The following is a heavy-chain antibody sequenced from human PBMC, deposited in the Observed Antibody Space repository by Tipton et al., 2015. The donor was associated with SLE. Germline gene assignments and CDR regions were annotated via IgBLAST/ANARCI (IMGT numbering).Heavy chain of an antibody. CDR1: GGSISSHY. Sequence: LRLSCTVSGGSISSHYWSWIRQPPGKGLEWIGYIYYSGSTYYNPSLKSRVTISVDTSKNQFSLKLSSVTAADTAVYYCANYDILTGYLDYWGQGTLVTVSS. J-gene: IGHJ4*02. CDR2: IYYSGST. V-gene: IGHV4-59*11. D-gene: IGHD3-9*01. CDR3: ANYDILTGYLDY.